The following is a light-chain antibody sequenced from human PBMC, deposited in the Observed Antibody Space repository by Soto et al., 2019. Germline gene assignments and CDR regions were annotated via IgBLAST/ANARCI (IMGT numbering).Light chain of an antibody. CDR3: QQYGSSLTT. CDR1: QSVSSSY. CDR2: GAS. Sequence: EIVLTQSPGTLSLSPGERATLSCRASQSVSSSYLAWYQQKPGQAPRLLIYGASSRATGIPDRFSGSGSGTGFTLTISRLEPEDFAVYYCQQYGSSLTTFGQGTRLEIK. V-gene: IGKV3-20*01. J-gene: IGKJ5*01.